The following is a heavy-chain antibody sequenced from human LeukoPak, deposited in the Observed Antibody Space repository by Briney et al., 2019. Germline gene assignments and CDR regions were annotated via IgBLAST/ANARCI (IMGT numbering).Heavy chain of an antibody. Sequence: GGSLRLSCAASGFTFSSYGMHWIRQAPGKGLEWVAFIRYDGSNKYYADSVKGRFTISRDNSKNTLYLQMNSLRAEDTAVYYCAKVRAKLPGIAAASYYFDYWGQGTLVTVSS. CDR1: GFTFSSYG. CDR3: AKVRAKLPGIAAASYYFDY. V-gene: IGHV3-30*02. CDR2: IRYDGSNK. D-gene: IGHD6-13*01. J-gene: IGHJ4*02.